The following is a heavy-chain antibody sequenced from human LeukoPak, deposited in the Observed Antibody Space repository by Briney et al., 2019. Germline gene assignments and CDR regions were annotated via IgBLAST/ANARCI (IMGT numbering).Heavy chain of an antibody. D-gene: IGHD5-24*01. Sequence: PGRSLRLSCAASGFTFSSYAMHSVRQAPGKGLEWVAVIWYDGSNKYYADSVKGRFTISRDNSKNTLYLQMNSLRAEDTAVYFCARAGGGYNLYWFDPWGQGTLVTVSS. CDR2: IWYDGSNK. J-gene: IGHJ5*02. CDR1: GFTFSSYA. CDR3: ARAGGGYNLYWFDP. V-gene: IGHV3-33*01.